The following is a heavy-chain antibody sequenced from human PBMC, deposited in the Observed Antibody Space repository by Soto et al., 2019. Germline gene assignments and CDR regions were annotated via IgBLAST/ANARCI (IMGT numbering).Heavy chain of an antibody. D-gene: IGHD1-1*01. J-gene: IGHJ4*02. CDR1: GFTFSTYA. CDR2: ISGSGGST. Sequence: GGSLRLSCAASGFTFSTYAMSWVRQAPGKGLEWVSAISGSGGSTYYADSVKGRFTISRDNSKNTLYLQMNSLKAEDTAAYYCAKAVTTLMEATFKFDYWGQGTLVTVSS. CDR3: AKAVTTLMEATFKFDY. V-gene: IGHV3-23*01.